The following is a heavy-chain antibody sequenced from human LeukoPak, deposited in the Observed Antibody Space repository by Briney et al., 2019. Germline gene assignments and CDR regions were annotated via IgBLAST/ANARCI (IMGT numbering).Heavy chain of an antibody. J-gene: IGHJ2*01. CDR2: IYHSGST. CDR1: GYSISSGYY. V-gene: IGHV4-38-2*01. Sequence: SETLSLTCAVSGYSISSGYYWGWIRQPPGKGLEWIGSIYHSGSTYYNPSLKSRVTISVDTSKNQFSLKLSSVTAADTAVYYCARGDGYNLDWYFDLWGRRTLVTVSS. D-gene: IGHD5-24*01. CDR3: ARGDGYNLDWYFDL.